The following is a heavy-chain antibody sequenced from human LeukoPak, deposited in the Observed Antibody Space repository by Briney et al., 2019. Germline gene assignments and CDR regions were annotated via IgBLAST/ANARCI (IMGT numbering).Heavy chain of an antibody. D-gene: IGHD6-13*01. V-gene: IGHV3-30*02. CDR2: IRYNGSNK. CDR3: AKGIAAAVDY. CDR1: GFTFSSYG. J-gene: IGHJ4*02. Sequence: PGGSLRLSCAASGFTFSSYGMHWVRQAPGKGLEWVAFIRYNGSNKYYADSVKGRFTISRDNSKNTLYLQMNSLRAEDTAVYYCAKGIAAAVDYWGQGTLVTVSS.